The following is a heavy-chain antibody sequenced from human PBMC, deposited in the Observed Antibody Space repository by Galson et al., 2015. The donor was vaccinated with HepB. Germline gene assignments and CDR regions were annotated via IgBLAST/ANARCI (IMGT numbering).Heavy chain of an antibody. CDR2: ISAYNGNT. CDR3: ARGVTMVTGHAFDI. J-gene: IGHJ3*02. V-gene: IGHV1-18*01. CDR1: GYTFTSFG. D-gene: IGHD4-17*01. Sequence: SVKVSCKASGYTFTSFGISWVRQAPGQGLEWMGWISAYNGNTNYTQKFQGRVTMTTDTSTSTAYMELRSLGSDDTAVYYCARGVTMVTGHAFDIWGQGTRVTVSS.